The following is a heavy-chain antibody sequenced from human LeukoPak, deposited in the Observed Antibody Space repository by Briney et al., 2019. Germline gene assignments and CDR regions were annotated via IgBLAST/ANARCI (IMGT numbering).Heavy chain of an antibody. J-gene: IGHJ4*02. CDR1: GGSFSVYY. CDR2: INHSGST. CDR3: AGHHPRNTVDF. Sequence: SETLSLTCAVYGGSFSVYYWSWIRQPPGKGLEWIGEINHSGSTNCNPSLKSRVTISLDTSKNQFSLKLSSVTAADTAVYYCAGHHPRNTVDFWGQGTLVTVSS. D-gene: IGHD2/OR15-2a*01. V-gene: IGHV4-34*01.